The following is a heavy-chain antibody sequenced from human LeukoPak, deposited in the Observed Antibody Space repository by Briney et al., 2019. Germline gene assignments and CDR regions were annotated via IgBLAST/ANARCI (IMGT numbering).Heavy chain of an antibody. D-gene: IGHD3-3*01. CDR2: ISGSGGST. Sequence: PGGSLRLSCAASGFTFSSYSMNWVRQAPGKGLEWVSAISGSGGSTYYADSVKGRFTISRDNSKNTLYLQMNSLRAEDTAVYYCAKGASYDFWSGYYKEAAFDIWGQGTMVTVSS. CDR1: GFTFSSYS. CDR3: AKGASYDFWSGYYKEAAFDI. V-gene: IGHV3-23*01. J-gene: IGHJ3*02.